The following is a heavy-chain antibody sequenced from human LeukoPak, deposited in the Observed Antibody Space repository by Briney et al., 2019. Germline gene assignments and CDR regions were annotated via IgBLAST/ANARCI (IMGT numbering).Heavy chain of an antibody. Sequence: PSQTLSLTCTVSGGSISSGSYYWSWIRQPAGKGLEWIRRIYTSGSTNYNPSLKSRVTISVDTSKNQFSLKLSSVTAADTAVYYCARDYGYYYYGMDVWGQGTTVTVSS. J-gene: IGHJ6*02. CDR3: ARDYGYYYYGMDV. D-gene: IGHD3-16*01. V-gene: IGHV4-61*02. CDR1: GGSISSGSYY. CDR2: IYTSGST.